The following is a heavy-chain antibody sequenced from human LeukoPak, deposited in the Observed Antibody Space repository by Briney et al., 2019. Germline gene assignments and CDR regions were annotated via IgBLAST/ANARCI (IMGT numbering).Heavy chain of an antibody. D-gene: IGHD3-10*01. CDR1: GGSISSGSYY. CDR2: IYTSGST. J-gene: IGHJ5*02. Sequence: KPSQTLSLTCTVSGGSISSGSYYWSWIRQPAGKGPEWIGRIYTSGSTYYNPSLKSRVTISVDTSKNQFSLKLSSVTAADTVVYYCARSHTHYYGLANWFDPWGQGTLVTVSS. CDR3: ARSHTHYYGLANWFDP. V-gene: IGHV4-61*02.